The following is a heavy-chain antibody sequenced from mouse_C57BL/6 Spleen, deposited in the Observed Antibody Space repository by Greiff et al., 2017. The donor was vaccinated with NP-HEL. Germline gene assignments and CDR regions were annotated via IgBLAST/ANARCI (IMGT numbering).Heavy chain of an antibody. CDR2: IYPGDGDT. Sequence: VHLVESGPELVKPGASVKISCKASGYAFSSSWMNWVKQRPGKGLEWIGRIYPGDGDTNYNGKFKGKATLTADKSSSTAYMQLSSLTSEDSAVYFCAREGWLPFDYWGQGTTLTVSS. D-gene: IGHD2-3*01. CDR1: GYAFSSSW. J-gene: IGHJ2*01. V-gene: IGHV1-82*01. CDR3: AREGWLPFDY.